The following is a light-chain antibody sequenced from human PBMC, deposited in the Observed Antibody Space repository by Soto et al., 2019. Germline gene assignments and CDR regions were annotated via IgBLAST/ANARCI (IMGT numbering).Light chain of an antibody. V-gene: IGKV1-5*01. CDR2: DAS. J-gene: IGKJ1*01. CDR1: QSITIW. CDR3: QHYNSYSST. Sequence: DIQMTQSPSTLSGSVGDSVTITCRASQSITIWLAWYQQKPGKAPKLLIYDASSLEGGVPSRFSGSGSGTEFTLTISSLQPDDFAAYYCQHYNSYSSTFGQGTKVDI.